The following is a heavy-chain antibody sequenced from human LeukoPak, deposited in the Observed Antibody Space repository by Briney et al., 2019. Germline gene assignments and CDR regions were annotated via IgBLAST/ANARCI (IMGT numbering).Heavy chain of an antibody. V-gene: IGHV3-30*02. D-gene: IGHD5-12*01. J-gene: IGHJ5*02. CDR1: GFTFSSYG. CDR2: LRYDGSNK. CDR3: AKAMESYSGYDQGVLWYDP. Sequence: GVSLRLSCAASGFTFSSYGMHWVREAPGKGLEWVAFLRYDGSNKYYADSVKGRFTISRDNSKNTLYLQMNSLRAEATAVYYCAKAMESYSGYDQGVLWYDPCGQGTLVTVSS.